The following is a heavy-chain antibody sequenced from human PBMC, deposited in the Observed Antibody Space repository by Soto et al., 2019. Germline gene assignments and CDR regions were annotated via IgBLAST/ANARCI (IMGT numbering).Heavy chain of an antibody. CDR2: ISGSGGTT. D-gene: IGHD3-3*01. Sequence: GGSLRLSCVASGFTFENYAMSWVRQAPGKGLEWVSAISGSGGTTYYSDSVKGRFTISRDNSRNTVYLQMNDLRVEDAAEYFCAKDSWAIFGVPAGEYYAMDVWGQGTTVTVSS. CDR1: GFTFENYA. V-gene: IGHV3-23*01. J-gene: IGHJ6*02. CDR3: AKDSWAIFGVPAGEYYAMDV.